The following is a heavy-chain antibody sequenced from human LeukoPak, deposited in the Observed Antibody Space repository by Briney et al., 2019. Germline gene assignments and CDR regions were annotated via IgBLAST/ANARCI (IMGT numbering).Heavy chain of an antibody. Sequence: PSETLSLTCTVSGGSISSYYWSWIRQPPGKGLEWIGYIYYSGSTNYNPSLKSRVTISVDTSKNQFSLKLSSVTAADTAVYYCARVTSITMVRGLEYYFDYWGQGTLVTVSS. CDR2: IYYSGST. V-gene: IGHV4-59*01. D-gene: IGHD3-10*01. CDR3: ARVTSITMVRGLEYYFDY. CDR1: GGSISSYY. J-gene: IGHJ4*02.